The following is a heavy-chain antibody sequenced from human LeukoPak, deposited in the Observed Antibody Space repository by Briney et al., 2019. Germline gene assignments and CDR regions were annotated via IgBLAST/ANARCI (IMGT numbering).Heavy chain of an antibody. V-gene: IGHV3-30*02. Sequence: PGGSLRLSCAASGFTFSSYGMHWVRQAPGKGLEWVAFIRYDGSNKYYADSVKARFTLSRDNSKNTMSLQMNTLRAEDTAVYYCATGYSSGWYGRLDYWGQGTLVTVSS. CDR3: ATGYSSGWYGRLDY. J-gene: IGHJ4*02. CDR2: IRYDGSNK. D-gene: IGHD6-19*01. CDR1: GFTFSSYG.